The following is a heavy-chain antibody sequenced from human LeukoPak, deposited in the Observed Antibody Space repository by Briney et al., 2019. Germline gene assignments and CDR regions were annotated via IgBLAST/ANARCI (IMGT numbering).Heavy chain of an antibody. CDR2: ISYSGST. Sequence: SETLSLTCTVSGGSISSGSYYWAWIRQPPGKGLEWIGSISYSGSTYYNPSLKGRDTISVDTSKNQFSLKLSSVTATDTAVYYRARPIRRGTQPCHWFQPRGQGTLVTVSS. D-gene: IGHD1-26*01. J-gene: IGHJ5*02. CDR1: GGSISSGSYY. CDR3: ARPIRRGTQPCHWFQP. V-gene: IGHV4-39*01.